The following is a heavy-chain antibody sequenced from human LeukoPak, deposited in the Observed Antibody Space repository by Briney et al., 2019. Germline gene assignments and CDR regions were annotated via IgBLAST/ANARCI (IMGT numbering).Heavy chain of an antibody. J-gene: IGHJ6*03. CDR1: GFTFSSYS. V-gene: IGHV3-48*04. CDR2: ISSSSSTI. D-gene: IGHD2-2*01. Sequence: GGSLRLSCAASGFTFSSYSMNWVRQAPGKGLEWVSYISSSSSTIYYADSVKGRFTISRDNAKNSLYLQMNSLRAEDTAVYYCAREKEGYCSRTSCYLDYYYYYMDVWGKGTTVTISS. CDR3: AREKEGYCSRTSCYLDYYYYYMDV.